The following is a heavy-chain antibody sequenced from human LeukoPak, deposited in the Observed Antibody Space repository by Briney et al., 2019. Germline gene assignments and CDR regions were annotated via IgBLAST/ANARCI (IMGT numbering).Heavy chain of an antibody. V-gene: IGHV3-23*01. CDR1: GFTFSSYS. CDR3: ARDLAWDAFDI. J-gene: IGHJ3*02. CDR2: ISGGGGSR. Sequence: GGSLRLSCAASGFTFSSYSMTWVRRAPGKGLEWVSGISGGGGSRYYADSVKGRFTISRDSSKNTLYLQMNSLRAEDTAVYYCARDLAWDAFDIWGQGTMVTVSS.